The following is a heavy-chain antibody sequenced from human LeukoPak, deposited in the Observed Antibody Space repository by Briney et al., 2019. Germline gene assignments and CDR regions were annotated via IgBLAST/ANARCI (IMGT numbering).Heavy chain of an antibody. J-gene: IGHJ4*02. V-gene: IGHV4-34*01. Sequence: PSETLSLTCAVYGGSFSGYYWSWIRQPPGKGLEWIGEINHSGSTNYNPSLKSRVTISVDTSMNQFSLKLSSVTAADTAVYYCARVNIAAAGSPLDYWGQGTLVTVSS. D-gene: IGHD6-13*01. CDR3: ARVNIAAAGSPLDY. CDR1: GGSFSGYY. CDR2: INHSGST.